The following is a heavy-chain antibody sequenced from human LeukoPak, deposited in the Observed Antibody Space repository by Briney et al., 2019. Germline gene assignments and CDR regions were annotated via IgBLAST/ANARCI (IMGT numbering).Heavy chain of an antibody. CDR2: FKSKTDGGTT. CDR1: GFSFGDYA. V-gene: IGHV3-15*05. J-gene: IGHJ4*02. Sequence: GGSLRLSCTTSGFSFGDYAMSWVRQAPGKGLEWVGRFKSKTDGGTTDYAAPVKGRFIVSRDDSKNTLYLQMNSLRTEDTAVYFCTKDIGYFDYWGQGTPVTVSS. CDR3: TKDIGYFDY.